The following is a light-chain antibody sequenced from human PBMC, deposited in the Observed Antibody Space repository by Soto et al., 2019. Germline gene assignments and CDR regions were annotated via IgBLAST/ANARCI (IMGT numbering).Light chain of an antibody. J-gene: IGKJ4*01. V-gene: IGKV3-20*01. CDR2: GAS. CDR1: QSVSSSY. Sequence: EIVLTQSPGTLSLSPGDRATLSCRASQSVSSSYLAWYQQTPGQAPRQLIYGASSRATGIPDRFSGSGSATDFTLTITRLEHEDFAVYYCQRSRTSFGGGTRVEIK. CDR3: QRSRTS.